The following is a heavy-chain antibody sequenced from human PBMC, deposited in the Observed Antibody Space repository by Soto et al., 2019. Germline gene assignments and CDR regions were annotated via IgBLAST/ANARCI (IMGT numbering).Heavy chain of an antibody. D-gene: IGHD2-2*01. V-gene: IGHV3-7*02. J-gene: IGHJ3*02. Sequence: HPGGSLRLSCAVSGFTFSNYWMSWVRQAPGKGLEWVANIKQDGSEKWYVDSVKGRFTISRDNAKNSLYLQMDSLRAEDTAVYYCARALRYCSSTACYFAFDIWGRGTLVTVSS. CDR2: IKQDGSEK. CDR1: GFTFSNYW. CDR3: ARALRYCSSTACYFAFDI.